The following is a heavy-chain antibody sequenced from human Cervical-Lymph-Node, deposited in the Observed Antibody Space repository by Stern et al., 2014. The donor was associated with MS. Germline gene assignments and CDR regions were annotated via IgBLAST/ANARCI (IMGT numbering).Heavy chain of an antibody. V-gene: IGHV3-15*01. Sequence: EVQLVGSGGGLVKPGGSLRLSCAASGFTFRHAWMSWVRQAPGKGLEWVGRIKSKTDGGTIDYAATVKGRFTISRDDSKNTLFLQMNSLRTEDTAVYYCTRLNYYDSSGSSYYYYGLDVWGQGTTVTISS. D-gene: IGHD3-22*01. CDR1: GFTFRHAW. CDR2: IKSKTDGGTI. J-gene: IGHJ6*02. CDR3: TRLNYYDSSGSSYYYYGLDV.